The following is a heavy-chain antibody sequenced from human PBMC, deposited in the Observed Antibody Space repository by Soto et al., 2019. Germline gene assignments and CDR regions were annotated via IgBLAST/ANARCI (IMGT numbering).Heavy chain of an antibody. V-gene: IGHV4-39*01. Sequence: LCLTRTVSGGSISSSSYYWGWIRQPPGKGLEWIGRIYYSGTTYYNATLKSRLTISVDTPKKQFSLKLSSVTAADTAVYYCARLRMDRSGYYTDYWSQATLATVSS. CDR3: ARLRMDRSGYYTDY. D-gene: IGHD3-3*01. CDR1: GGSISSSSYY. CDR2: IYYSGTT. J-gene: IGHJ4*02.